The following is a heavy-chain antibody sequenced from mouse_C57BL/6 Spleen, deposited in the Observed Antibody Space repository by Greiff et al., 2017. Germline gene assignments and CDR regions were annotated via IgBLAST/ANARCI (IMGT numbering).Heavy chain of an antibody. D-gene: IGHD1-1*01. V-gene: IGHV1-55*01. J-gene: IGHJ1*03. CDR1: GYTFTSYW. CDR2: IYPGSGST. CDR3: ARWGGATGYFDV. Sequence: VQLQQPGAELVKPGASVKMSCKASGYTFTSYWITWVKQRPGQGLEWIGDIYPGSGSTNYNEKFKSKATLTVDTSSSTAYMQLSSLTSEDSAVYYCARWGGATGYFDVWGTGTTVTVSS.